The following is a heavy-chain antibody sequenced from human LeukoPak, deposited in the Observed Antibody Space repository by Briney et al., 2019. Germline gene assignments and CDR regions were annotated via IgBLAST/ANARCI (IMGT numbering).Heavy chain of an antibody. CDR1: GYTFTNYG. J-gene: IGHJ4*02. V-gene: IGHV1-18*01. Sequence: EASVTVSCKASGYTFTNYGISWVRQAPGQGLEWMGNINPYNGNTNYARNLQGRVTMTTDTSTNTAYMELRSLRSDDTAVYYCARDQHDHVWGSYRPYFDYWGQGTLVTVSS. D-gene: IGHD3-16*02. CDR2: INPYNGNT. CDR3: ARDQHDHVWGSYRPYFDY.